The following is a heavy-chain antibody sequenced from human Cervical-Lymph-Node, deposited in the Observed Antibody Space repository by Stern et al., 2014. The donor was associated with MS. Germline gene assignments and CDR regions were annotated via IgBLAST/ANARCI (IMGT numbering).Heavy chain of an antibody. J-gene: IGHJ5*02. D-gene: IGHD6-13*01. V-gene: IGHV1-69*01. CDR3: ALSSETSDRWYSLGYDL. CDR1: GGTFSKFP. CDR2: LFPVFGTP. Sequence: VQLVESGAEVTKPGSSVKVSCKASGGTFSKFPSSWVRQAPGQGLEWMGGLFPVFGTPTCAQEFRGRVTLTADVSTSAVYMELSSLRSDDTAVYYCALSSETSDRWYSLGYDLWGQGTLVTVSS.